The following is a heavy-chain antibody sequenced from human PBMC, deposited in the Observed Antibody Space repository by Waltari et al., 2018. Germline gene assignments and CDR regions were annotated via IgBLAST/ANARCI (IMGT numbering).Heavy chain of an antibody. CDR3: AREDGHFGESLNY. D-gene: IGHD3-10*01. J-gene: IGHJ4*02. CDR2: LYSDESNK. Sequence: QVQLVESGGGVVQPGRSLRLSCAASGFTFSNHGMSWVRPAPGKGLEWVAVLYSDESNKDYADSVKGRFTICRDISKDTLYLQMNSLRVEDTAVYYCAREDGHFGESLNYWGQGTLVTVSS. CDR1: GFTFSNHG. V-gene: IGHV3-33*01.